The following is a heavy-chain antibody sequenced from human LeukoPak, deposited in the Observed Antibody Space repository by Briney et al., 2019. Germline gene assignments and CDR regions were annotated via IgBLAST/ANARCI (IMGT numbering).Heavy chain of an antibody. D-gene: IGHD5-18*01. J-gene: IGHJ4*02. Sequence: SETLSLTCTVSGGSISNYYWNWIRQPPGKGLEWIGYIYYTGNTNYNPSLKSRVTISVDTSKNQFSLKLSSVTAADTAVYYCARGRIARLPYFDYWGQGTLVTVSS. CDR2: IYYTGNT. CDR1: GGSISNYY. CDR3: ARGRIARLPYFDY. V-gene: IGHV4-59*01.